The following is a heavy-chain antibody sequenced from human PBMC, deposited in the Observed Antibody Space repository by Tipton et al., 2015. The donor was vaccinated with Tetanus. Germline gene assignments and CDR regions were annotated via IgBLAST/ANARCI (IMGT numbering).Heavy chain of an antibody. CDR2: ISDTATKI. Sequence: SLRLSCAASGFTFSTYYMTWVRQAPGKGLVWVSYISDTATKIYYADSVKGRFTISRDNARNSLFLQMDGLRAEDTAAYYWVRVIRDQLGIRAFDVWGRGTLVTVSS. J-gene: IGHJ3*01. CDR3: VRVIRDQLGIRAFDV. D-gene: IGHD7-27*01. CDR1: GFTFSTYY. V-gene: IGHV3-48*01.